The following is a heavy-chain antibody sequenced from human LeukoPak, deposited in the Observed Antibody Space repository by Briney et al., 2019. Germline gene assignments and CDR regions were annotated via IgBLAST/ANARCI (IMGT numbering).Heavy chain of an antibody. D-gene: IGHD2-2*01. CDR3: AREGRSSTSLDY. CDR2: IDPNSGGT. V-gene: IGHV1-2*02. J-gene: IGHJ4*02. Sequence: APVKVSCKASGYTFTGYYMHWVRQAPGQGLEWMGWIDPNSGGTNYAQKLQGRVTMTRDTSISTAYMDLSRLTSDDTAVYYCAREGRSSTSLDYWGQGTLVTVSS. CDR1: GYTFTGYY.